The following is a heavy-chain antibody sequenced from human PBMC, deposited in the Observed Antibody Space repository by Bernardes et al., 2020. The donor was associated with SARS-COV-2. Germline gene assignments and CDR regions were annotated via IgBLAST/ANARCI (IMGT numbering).Heavy chain of an antibody. J-gene: IGHJ4*02. D-gene: IGHD2-15*01. CDR3: VKMSIAVVGSDN. V-gene: IGHV3-23*01. CDR1: GFTFTSFA. Sequence: GGSLRLSCEVSGFTFTSFAMSWVRQAPGKGLEWVSAISRNGDKTYYADSVKGRFTISRDNSRNTLYLQMSSLRAEDTALYYCVKMSIAVVGSDNWGQGTLVTVAS. CDR2: ISRNGDKT.